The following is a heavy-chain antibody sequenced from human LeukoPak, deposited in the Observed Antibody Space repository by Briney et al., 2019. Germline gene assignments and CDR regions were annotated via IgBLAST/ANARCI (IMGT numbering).Heavy chain of an antibody. Sequence: PGGSLRLSCAAPGFSFSHDAIHWVRQAPGKGLEWVGYFKDKSRGGTMEYAASVRGRFTISRDDSKGIAYLQMNNLKTEDTAVYYCTKGGHAGFWGPGTLVTVSS. CDR3: TKGGHAGF. V-gene: IGHV3-49*04. CDR2: FKDKSRGGTM. J-gene: IGHJ4*02. CDR1: GFSFSHDA.